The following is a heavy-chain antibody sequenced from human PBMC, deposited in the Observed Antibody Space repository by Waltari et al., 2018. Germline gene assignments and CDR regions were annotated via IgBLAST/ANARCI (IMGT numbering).Heavy chain of an antibody. CDR2: VTPRGDST. CDR1: GYTLTNY. J-gene: IGHJ4*02. CDR3: ARERGYGILRPPFDF. D-gene: IGHD5-12*01. Sequence: QVQLVQSGAEMKKSGASVKLSCLAAGYTLTNYIHWVRQAPGQGLEWMGMVTPRGDSTTYAQSLRGRITLTSDSSTGTFFLELTNLRSEDTAVYYCARERGYGILRPPFDFWGQGTLVTVSS. V-gene: IGHV1-46*04.